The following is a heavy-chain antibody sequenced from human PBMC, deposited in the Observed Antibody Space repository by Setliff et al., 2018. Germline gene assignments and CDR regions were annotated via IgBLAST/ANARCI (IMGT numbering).Heavy chain of an antibody. CDR3: VHNADFIGTFNT. J-gene: IGHJ3*01. CDR2: SKSKTAGGAI. D-gene: IGHD2-8*01. Sequence: GGSLRLSCVASGFTISNYWMAWVRQAPGKGLEWVGRSKSKTAGGAIDYAAPVKGRFTISRDDSKNTVYLQMSSLKIEDTAVYYCVHNADFIGTFNTWGQGTMVTVSS. CDR1: GFTISNYW. V-gene: IGHV3-15*01.